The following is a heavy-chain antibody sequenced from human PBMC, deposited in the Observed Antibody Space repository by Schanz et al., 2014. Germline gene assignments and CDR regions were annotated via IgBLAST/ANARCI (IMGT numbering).Heavy chain of an antibody. CDR1: GFTFSTYA. Sequence: EVQLLDSGGGLVQPGGSLRLSCAASGFTFSTYAMSWVRQAPGKGLEWVSAISGSGGSTYYADSVKGRFTISRDNSKNSLYLQMNSLRAEDTAVYYCAREQIMAAAGLVDYWGHGTLVTVSS. J-gene: IGHJ4*01. V-gene: IGHV3-23*01. CDR3: AREQIMAAAGLVDY. CDR2: ISGSGGST. D-gene: IGHD6-13*01.